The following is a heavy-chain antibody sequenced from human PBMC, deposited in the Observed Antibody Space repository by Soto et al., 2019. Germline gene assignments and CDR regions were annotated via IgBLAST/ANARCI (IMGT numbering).Heavy chain of an antibody. CDR1: GGTVSSYA. J-gene: IGHJ6*04. V-gene: IGHV1-69*13. CDR3: ARGDYYGSGSRRPDYYYYGMDV. D-gene: IGHD3-10*01. Sequence: ASVKVSGKASGGTVSSYAISWVRQAPGQGLEWMGGIIPIFGTANYAQKFQGRVTITADESTSTAYMELSSLRSEDTAVYYCARGDYYGSGSRRPDYYYYGMDVRGKGTTVTVSS. CDR2: IIPIFGTA.